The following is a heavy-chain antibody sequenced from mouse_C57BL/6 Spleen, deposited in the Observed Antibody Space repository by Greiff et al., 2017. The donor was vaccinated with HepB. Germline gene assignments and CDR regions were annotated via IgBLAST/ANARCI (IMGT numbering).Heavy chain of an antibody. D-gene: IGHD2-1*01. CDR2: IYPGDGDT. CDR1: GYAFSSSW. J-gene: IGHJ3*01. Sequence: QVQLQQSGPELVKPGASVKISCRASGYAFSSSWMNWVKQRPGKGLEWIGRIYPGDGDTNYNGKFKGKATLTADKSSSTAYMQLSSLTSEDSAVYYCARSIYYGNPWGQGTLVTVSA. CDR3: ARSIYYGNP. V-gene: IGHV1-82*01.